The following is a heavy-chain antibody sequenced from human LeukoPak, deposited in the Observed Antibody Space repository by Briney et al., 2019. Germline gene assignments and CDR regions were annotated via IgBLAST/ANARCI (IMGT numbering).Heavy chain of an antibody. CDR1: GDTYISYY. D-gene: IGHD2-15*01. CDR3: ARGHSSSWLDFDY. Sequence: GASVKVSFKASGDTYISYYMHWVRQAPGHGLEGMGRINGRGGDTSYAQKFQGRVTMTRDKSTSTLYMELSSLRSEDTAVYYCARGHSSSWLDFDYWGQGTLVTVSS. CDR2: INGRGGDT. V-gene: IGHV1-46*01. J-gene: IGHJ4*02.